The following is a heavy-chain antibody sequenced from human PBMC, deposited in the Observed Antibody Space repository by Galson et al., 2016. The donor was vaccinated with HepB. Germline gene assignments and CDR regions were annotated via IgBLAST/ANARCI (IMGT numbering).Heavy chain of an antibody. V-gene: IGHV6-1*01. CDR2: TYYRSKWYN. J-gene: IGHJ6*02. CDR1: GDSVSSNSAA. CDR3: ARGFLAAPDV. D-gene: IGHD6-6*01. Sequence: CAISGDSVSSNSAAWNWIRQPPSRGLEWLGRTYYRSKWYNDYAVSVKSRITINPDTSKNQFSLQLNSVTPEDTAVYYCARGFLAAPDVWGQGTTVTVSS.